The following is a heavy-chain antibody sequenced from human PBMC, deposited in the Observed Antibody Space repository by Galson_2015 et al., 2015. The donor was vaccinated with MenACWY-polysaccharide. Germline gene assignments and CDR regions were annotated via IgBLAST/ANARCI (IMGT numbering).Heavy chain of an antibody. CDR2: INAGNGNT. CDR3: ARDWDYYGSGTYYNFDY. Sequence: SVKVSCKASGYTFTSYAMHWARQAPGQRLEWMGWINAGNGNTKYSQKFQGRVTITRDTSASTVYMELSSLRSEDTAVYYCARDWDYYGSGTYYNFDYWGQGTLGTVSS. J-gene: IGHJ4*02. D-gene: IGHD3-10*01. V-gene: IGHV1-3*01. CDR1: GYTFTSYA.